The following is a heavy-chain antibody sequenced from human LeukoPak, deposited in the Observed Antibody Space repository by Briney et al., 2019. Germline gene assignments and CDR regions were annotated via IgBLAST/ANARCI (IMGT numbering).Heavy chain of an antibody. V-gene: IGHV3-23*01. J-gene: IGHJ4*02. D-gene: IGHD6-19*01. CDR2: ISGSGVST. Sequence: PGGSLRLSCAASGFTFASYAMSWVRQAPGKGLEWVSAISGSGVSTYYADSVEGRFTISRDNSKNTLYLQMNSLRAEDTALYYCVKRSALVDGWFDYWGQGTLVTVSS. CDR1: GFTFASYA. CDR3: VKRSALVDGWFDY.